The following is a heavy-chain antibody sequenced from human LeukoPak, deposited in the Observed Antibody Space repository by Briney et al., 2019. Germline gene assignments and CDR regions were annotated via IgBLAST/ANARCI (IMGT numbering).Heavy chain of an antibody. V-gene: IGHV3-23*01. J-gene: IGHJ5*01. Sequence: GGSLRPSCAASGFTFSSYAMSWVRQAPGKGLEWVSAISGSGGSTYYADSVKGRFTISRDNSKNTLYLQMNSLRAEDTAVYYWAKGGGDYYKRWFDYWGQGTLVTVSS. CDR1: GFTFSSYA. CDR3: AKGGGDYYKRWFDY. D-gene: IGHD3-10*01. CDR2: ISGSGGST.